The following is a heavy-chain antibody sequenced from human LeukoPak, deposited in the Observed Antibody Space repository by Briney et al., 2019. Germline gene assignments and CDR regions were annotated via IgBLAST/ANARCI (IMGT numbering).Heavy chain of an antibody. V-gene: IGHV1-18*01. D-gene: IGHD6-19*01. CDR1: GYTFTNYG. J-gene: IGHJ3*02. CDR3: ARRRIVAGTDAFDI. CDR2: ISGYNGNT. Sequence: ASVKVSCKASGYTFTNYGISWVRQAPGQGLEWMGWISGYNGNTNYAQELQGRVTMTTDTSTNTAYMELRSFRSDDTAVYYCARRRIVAGTDAFDIWGQGTMVTVSS.